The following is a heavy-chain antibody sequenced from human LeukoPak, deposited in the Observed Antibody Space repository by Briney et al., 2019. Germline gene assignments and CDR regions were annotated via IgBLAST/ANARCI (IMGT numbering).Heavy chain of an antibody. Sequence: GGSLRLSCAASGFTVSSNYMSWVRQAPGKGLEWVSVIYSGGSTYYADSVKGRFTISRDNSKNTLYLQMNSLRAEDTAVYYCARGSRSYETTPAYFDYWGQGTLVTVSS. V-gene: IGHV3-53*01. CDR2: IYSGGST. CDR3: ARGSRSYETTPAYFDY. D-gene: IGHD1-26*01. CDR1: GFTVSSNY. J-gene: IGHJ4*02.